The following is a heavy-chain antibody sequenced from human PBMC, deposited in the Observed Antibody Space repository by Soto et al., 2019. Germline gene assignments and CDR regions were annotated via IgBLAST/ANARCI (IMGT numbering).Heavy chain of an antibody. Sequence: QLQLQEWGPGLVKPSETLPLTCPVSGGSISSSSYYWGWIRQPPGKGLEWIVSISYSGSTYDNPPFKRSVARSVEMSKNRSSLKLRSVTAADTAVDCCAVQQYRCLDFDYWGQGTLVTVSS. D-gene: IGHD6-6*01. CDR2: ISYSGST. V-gene: IGHV4-39*01. CDR3: AVQQYRCLDFDY. J-gene: IGHJ4*02. CDR1: GGSISSSSYY.